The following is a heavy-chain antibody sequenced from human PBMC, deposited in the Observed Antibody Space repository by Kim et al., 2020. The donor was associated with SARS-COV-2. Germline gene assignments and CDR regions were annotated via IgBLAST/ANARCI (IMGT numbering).Heavy chain of an antibody. CDR1: GGSISSYY. CDR2: IYYSGST. V-gene: IGHV4-59*08. CDR3: AGHRRRWLRSFAGSPAKGYFDI. J-gene: IGHJ3*02. Sequence: SETLSLTCTVSGGSISSYYWSWIRQPPGKGLEWIGYIYYSGSTNYNPSLKSRVTISVDTSKNQFSLKLSSVTAADTAVYYCAGHRRRWLRSFAGSPAKGYFDIWGQGTMVTVSS. D-gene: IGHD5-12*01.